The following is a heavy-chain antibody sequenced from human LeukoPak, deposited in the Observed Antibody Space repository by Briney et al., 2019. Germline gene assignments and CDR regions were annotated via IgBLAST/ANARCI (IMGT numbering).Heavy chain of an antibody. CDR2: IIRIFGTA. Sequence: SVKVSCKSSGGTFSSYAISWVRQAPGQGLEWMGGIIRIFGTANYAQKFQGRVTITTDESTSTAYMELTSLRSEDTAVYYCASSRRVGDYYYYYMDVWGKGTTVTVSS. CDR1: GGTFSSYA. D-gene: IGHD5-24*01. CDR3: ASSRRVGDYYYYYMDV. V-gene: IGHV1-69*05. J-gene: IGHJ6*03.